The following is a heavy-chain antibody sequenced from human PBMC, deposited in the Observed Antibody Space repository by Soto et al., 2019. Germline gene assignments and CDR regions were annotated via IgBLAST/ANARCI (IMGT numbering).Heavy chain of an antibody. Sequence: SETLSLTCSVSGASVSAYYWSWVRQPPGKGLEWIGYIYHTGSTFYNDSLKSRVTMSMDTSKNQLSLTLNSVTAADTAVYYCARESAGSGKNNWFDPWGQGTLVTVSS. CDR3: ARESAGSGKNNWFDP. J-gene: IGHJ5*02. CDR2: IYHTGST. D-gene: IGHD3-10*01. CDR1: GASVSAYY. V-gene: IGHV4-59*02.